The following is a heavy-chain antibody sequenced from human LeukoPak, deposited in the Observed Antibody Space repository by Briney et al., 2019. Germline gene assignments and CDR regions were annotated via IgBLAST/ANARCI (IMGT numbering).Heavy chain of an antibody. CDR1: GFTFSSYA. Sequence: GGSLRLSCAASGFTFSSYAMHWVRQAPGKGLEWVAVISYDGSNKYYADSVKGRFTISRDNSKNTLYLQMNSLRAEDTAVYYCARYGSGSYYGLLDVWGKGTTVTISS. V-gene: IGHV3-30*04. D-gene: IGHD3-10*01. J-gene: IGHJ6*04. CDR2: ISYDGSNK. CDR3: ARYGSGSYYGLLDV.